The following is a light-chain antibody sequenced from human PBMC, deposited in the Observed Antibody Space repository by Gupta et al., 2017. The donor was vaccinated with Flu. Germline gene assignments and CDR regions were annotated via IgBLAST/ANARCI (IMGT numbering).Light chain of an antibody. CDR1: SSNIGNNY. J-gene: IGLJ3*02. Sequence: KVTISCSGSSSNIGNNYVSWYQQLPGTAPKLLIYDNNKRPSGIPDRFSGSKSGTSATLGITGLQTGDEADYYCGTWDSSLSAWVFDGGTKLTVL. CDR2: DNN. V-gene: IGLV1-51*01. CDR3: GTWDSSLSAWV.